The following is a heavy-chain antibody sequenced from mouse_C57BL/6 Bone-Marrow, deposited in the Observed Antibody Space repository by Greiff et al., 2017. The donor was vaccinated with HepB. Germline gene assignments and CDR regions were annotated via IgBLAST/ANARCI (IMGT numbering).Heavy chain of an antibody. CDR2: IDPANGNT. V-gene: IGHV14-3*01. CDR3: ARYYYGSSPSWFAY. Sequence: EVQLQQPGAELVKPGASVKLSCTASGFNIKDDYMHWVKQRPEQGLEWIGWIDPANGNTKYAPKFQGKATITADTSSNTAYLQLSSLTSEDTAIYYCARYYYGSSPSWFAYWGQGTLVTVSA. D-gene: IGHD1-1*01. CDR1: GFNIKDDY. J-gene: IGHJ3*01.